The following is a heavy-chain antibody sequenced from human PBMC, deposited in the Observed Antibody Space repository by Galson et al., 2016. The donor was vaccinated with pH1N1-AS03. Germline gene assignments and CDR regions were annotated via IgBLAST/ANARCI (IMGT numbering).Heavy chain of an antibody. Sequence: SLRLSCATSGFTFTDFAVSWVRQAPGRGLEWVSATSSSGGSTYYAESVKGRFTISRDYSKNTADLQMNSLRAEDQAVYYCAKDLNDYRLHYFSGSDVLGQGTTVIVSS. V-gene: IGHV3-23*01. CDR1: GFTFTDFA. J-gene: IGHJ6*02. CDR2: TSSSGGST. CDR3: AKDLNDYRLHYFSGSDV. D-gene: IGHD1-1*01.